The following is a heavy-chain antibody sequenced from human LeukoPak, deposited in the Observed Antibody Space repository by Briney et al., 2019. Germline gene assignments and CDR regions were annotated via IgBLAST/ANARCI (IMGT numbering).Heavy chain of an antibody. CDR2: ISGSGGST. J-gene: IGHJ4*02. CDR1: GFTFSSYA. Sequence: GGSLRLSCAASGFTFSSYAMSWVRQAPGKGLEWVSAISGSGGSTYYADSVKGRFTISRDNSKNTLYLQMNSLRAEDTAVYYCAKDRYDISGWAQYYFDYWGQGTLVTVSS. D-gene: IGHD6-19*01. CDR3: AKDRYDISGWAQYYFDY. V-gene: IGHV3-23*01.